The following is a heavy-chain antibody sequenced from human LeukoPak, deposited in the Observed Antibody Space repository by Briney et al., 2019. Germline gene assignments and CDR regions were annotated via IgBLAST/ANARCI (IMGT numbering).Heavy chain of an antibody. J-gene: IGHJ6*02. CDR2: IKQDGSEE. Sequence: GGSLRLSCAASGFTFSSYWMSWVRQAPGKGLEWVANIKQDGSEEVYVDSVKGRFTISRDNAKNSLNTLRAEDTAVYHCARDPYSSTWSYGMDVWGQGTTVTVSS. CDR1: GFTFSSYW. CDR3: ARDPYSSTWSYGMDV. D-gene: IGHD6-6*01. V-gene: IGHV3-7*05.